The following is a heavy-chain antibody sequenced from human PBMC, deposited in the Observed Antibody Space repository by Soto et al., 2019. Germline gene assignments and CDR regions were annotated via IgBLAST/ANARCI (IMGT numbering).Heavy chain of an antibody. Sequence: SETLSLTCTVSGVSISSYYWSWIRQPPGKGLEWIGSIFYTENTDYNPSLKSRVTISIDTANNQVSLRMRSLTAADTAVYYCGRVVEGATRHTDLDSWGQGTLVTVSS. CDR2: IFYTENT. CDR1: GVSISSYY. V-gene: IGHV4-59*08. CDR3: GRVVEGATRHTDLDS. J-gene: IGHJ5*01. D-gene: IGHD2-21*01.